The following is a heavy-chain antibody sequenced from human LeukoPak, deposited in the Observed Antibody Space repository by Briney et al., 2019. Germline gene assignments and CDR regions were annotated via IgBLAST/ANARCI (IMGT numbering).Heavy chain of an antibody. CDR2: INHRRST. CDR3: ARGVATYDASDI. Sequence: SETLSLTCAVYGGSFSGYYWTWIRQPPGKGLEWIGEINHRRSTKYSPSLKSRVTISVDTSKNQFSLKLSSVTAADTAVYYCARGVATYDASDIWGQGTMVTVSS. J-gene: IGHJ3*02. D-gene: IGHD5-12*01. V-gene: IGHV4-34*01. CDR1: GGSFSGYY.